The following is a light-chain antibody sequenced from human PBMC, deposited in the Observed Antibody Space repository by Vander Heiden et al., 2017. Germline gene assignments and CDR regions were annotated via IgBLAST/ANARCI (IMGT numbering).Light chain of an antibody. CDR1: QSLLHSDGYTY. Sequence: EIVMTQTPLSLSITPGEQAPMSCRSSQSLLHSDGYTYLYWFLQKARPVSTLLLYVVSTLFHGVPDRLSRSGSGTDFTLKSSSVVAENLGVYYCTQDSQEPRFGHGTKVDIK. J-gene: IGKJ3*01. CDR2: VVS. V-gene: IGKV2D-26*03. CDR3: TQDSQEPR.